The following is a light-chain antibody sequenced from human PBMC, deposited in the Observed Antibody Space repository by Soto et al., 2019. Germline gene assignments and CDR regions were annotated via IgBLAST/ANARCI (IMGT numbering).Light chain of an antibody. Sequence: DIQMTQSPSTLSASVGDRLTITFRASQSISTWLAWYQQKPGKAPKLLIFDASTLQSGVPSRFSGSGSGTEFTLTISSLQPDDFATYYCQQYNTFSTFGQGTKVDIK. CDR2: DAS. CDR3: QQYNTFST. CDR1: QSISTW. V-gene: IGKV1-5*01. J-gene: IGKJ1*01.